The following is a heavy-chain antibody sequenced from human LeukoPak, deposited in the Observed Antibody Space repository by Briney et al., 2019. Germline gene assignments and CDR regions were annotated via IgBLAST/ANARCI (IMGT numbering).Heavy chain of an antibody. CDR1: GFTFNAFA. Sequence: KPGGSLRLSCAASGFTFNAFAMHWLRQAPGKGLEWISYISSRGDSIQYADSVKGRFTMSRDNAKNSVHLQMSSLRAEDTAVYYCARADSSWYWGWFDPWGQGILVTVSS. J-gene: IGHJ5*02. CDR3: ARADSSWYWGWFDP. CDR2: ISSRGDSI. D-gene: IGHD6-13*01. V-gene: IGHV3-11*01.